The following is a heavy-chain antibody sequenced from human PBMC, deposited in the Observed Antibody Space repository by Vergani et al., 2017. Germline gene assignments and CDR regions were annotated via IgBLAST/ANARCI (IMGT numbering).Heavy chain of an antibody. CDR3: ARAASTDDRYFQH. D-gene: IGHD2-2*01. Sequence: QLPLQESGSGLVKPSQTLYLTCAVSGGSISSGGYSWSWIRQPPGKGLEWIGYIYHSGSTYYNPSLKSRVTISVDGPKNQFSLKLSSVTAADTAVYYCARAASTDDRYFQHWGQGTLVTVSS. CDR2: IYHSGST. CDR1: GGSISSGGYS. V-gene: IGHV4-30-2*01. J-gene: IGHJ1*01.